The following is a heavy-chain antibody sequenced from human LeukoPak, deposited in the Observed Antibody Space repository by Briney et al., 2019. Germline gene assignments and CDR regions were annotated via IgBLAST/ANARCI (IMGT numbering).Heavy chain of an antibody. V-gene: IGHV1-69*01. D-gene: IGHD2-21*02. CDR2: IIPIFGTA. CDR1: GGTFSSYA. Sequence: SSVTVSCKASGGTFSSYAISWVRQPPAQGLEWMGGIIPIFGTANYAQKFQGRVTITADESTSTAYMELSSLRSEDTAVYYCARDSEGMVTATTYWYFDLWGRGTLVTVSS. CDR3: ARDSEGMVTATTYWYFDL. J-gene: IGHJ2*01.